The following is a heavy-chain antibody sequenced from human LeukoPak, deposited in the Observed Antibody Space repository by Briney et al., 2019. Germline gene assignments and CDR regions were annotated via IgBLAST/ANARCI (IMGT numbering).Heavy chain of an antibody. Sequence: SETLSLTCTVSGGSISSSSYYWGWIRQPPGKGLEWIGSIYYSGSTYYNPSLKSRVTISVDTSKNQFSLKLSSVTAADTAVYYCAREPLARGDAFDIWGQGTMVTVSS. V-gene: IGHV4-39*07. CDR3: AREPLARGDAFDI. CDR1: GGSISSSSYY. CDR2: IYYSGST. J-gene: IGHJ3*02. D-gene: IGHD3-10*01.